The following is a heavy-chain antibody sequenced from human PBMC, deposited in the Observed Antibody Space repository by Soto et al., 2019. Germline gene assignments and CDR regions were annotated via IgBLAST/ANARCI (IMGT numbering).Heavy chain of an antibody. V-gene: IGHV4-39*01. D-gene: IGHD2-2*01. Sequence: ETLSLTCTVSGGSISSSSYYWGWIRQPPGKGLEWIGSIYYSGSTYYNPSLKSRVTISVDTSKNQFSLKLSSVTAADTAVYYCARHRPQDIVVVPAATNFDYWGQGTLVTVSS. CDR2: IYYSGST. CDR1: GGSISSSSYY. CDR3: ARHRPQDIVVVPAATNFDY. J-gene: IGHJ4*02.